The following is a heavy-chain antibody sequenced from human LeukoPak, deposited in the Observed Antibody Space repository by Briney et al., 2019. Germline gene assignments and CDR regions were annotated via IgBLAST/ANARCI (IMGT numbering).Heavy chain of an antibody. J-gene: IGHJ5*02. D-gene: IGHD2-15*01. CDR1: GYTFTGCY. V-gene: IGHV1-2*06. CDR2: INPNSGGT. CDR3: ARSRYCSGGSCQTLRWFDP. Sequence: GASVKVSCKASGYTFTGCYMHWVRQAPGQGLEWMGRINPNSGGTNYAQKFQGRVTMTRDTSISTAYMELSRLRSDDTAVYYCARSRYCSGGSCQTLRWFDPWGQGTLVTVSS.